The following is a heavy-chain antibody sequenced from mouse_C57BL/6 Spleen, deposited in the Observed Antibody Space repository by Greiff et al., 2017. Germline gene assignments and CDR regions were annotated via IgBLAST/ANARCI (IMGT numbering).Heavy chain of an antibody. J-gene: IGHJ2*01. CDR1: GYTFTDYN. Sequence: DVKLQESGPELVKPGASVKMSCKASGYTFTDYNMHWVKQSHGKSLEWIGYINPNNGGTSYNQKFKGKATLTVNKSSSTAYMELRSLTSEDSAVYYCARGTTGTGTLFDYWGQGTTLTVSS. D-gene: IGHD4-1*01. CDR2: INPNNGGT. V-gene: IGHV1-22*01. CDR3: ARGTTGTGTLFDY.